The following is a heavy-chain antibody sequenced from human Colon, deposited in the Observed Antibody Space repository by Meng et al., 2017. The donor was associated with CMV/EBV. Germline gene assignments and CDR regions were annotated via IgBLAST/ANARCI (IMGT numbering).Heavy chain of an antibody. J-gene: IGHJ4*02. D-gene: IGHD2-8*02. CDR3: TSEYWYETYFDH. CDR1: GFTFSDHY. CDR2: SRNRANIYTT. V-gene: IGHV3-72*01. Sequence: GGSLRLSCATSGFTFSDHYMDWVRQAPGRGLEWVGRSRNRANIYTTEYAPSVRGRFTISRDESKKLLFLHMTSLKTEDTAVYYCTSEYWYETYFDHWGQGTLVTVSS.